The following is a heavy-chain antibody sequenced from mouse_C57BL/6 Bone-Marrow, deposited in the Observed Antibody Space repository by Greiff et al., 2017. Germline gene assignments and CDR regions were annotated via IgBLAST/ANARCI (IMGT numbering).Heavy chain of an antibody. CDR3: ARKANYDCAWFAY. J-gene: IGHJ3*01. D-gene: IGHD2-4*01. CDR1: GYTFTDYN. CDR2: IKPNYGGT. V-gene: IGHV1-22*01. Sequence: LQQSGPELVKPGASVKMSCKASGYTFTDYNMHWVKQSHGKSLEWIGYIKPNYGGTSANQKFKGKATLTVNKSSSTAYMELRSLTSEDYAGYYCARKANYDCAWFAYWGQGTLVTGSA.